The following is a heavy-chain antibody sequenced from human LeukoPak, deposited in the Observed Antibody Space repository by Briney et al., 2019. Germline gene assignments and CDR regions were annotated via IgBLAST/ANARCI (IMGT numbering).Heavy chain of an antibody. J-gene: IGHJ6*03. V-gene: IGHV4-39*01. CDR2: IYYSGST. CDR3: ARVRGLRLGELSLYPLYYYYMDV. Sequence: PSETLSLTCTVSGGSISSSSYYWGWIRQPPGKGLEWIGSIYYSGSTYYNPSLKSRVTISVDTSKNQFSLKLSSVTAADTAVYYCARVRGLRLGELSLYPLYYYYMDVWGKGTTVTVSS. D-gene: IGHD3-16*02. CDR1: GGSISSSSYY.